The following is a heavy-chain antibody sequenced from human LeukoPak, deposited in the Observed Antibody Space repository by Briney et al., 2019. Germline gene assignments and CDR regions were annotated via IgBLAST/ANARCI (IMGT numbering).Heavy chain of an antibody. CDR3: AAGDGYSGYEGAFDY. V-gene: IGHV1-58*02. D-gene: IGHD5-12*01. CDR2: IVVGSGNT. Sequence: SVKVSCKASGFTFTSSAMQWVRQARGQRLEWIGWIVVGSGNTSYAQKFQERVTITRDMSTSTAYMELSSLRSEDTAVYYCAAGDGYSGYEGAFDYWGQGTLVTVSS. J-gene: IGHJ4*02. CDR1: GFTFTSSA.